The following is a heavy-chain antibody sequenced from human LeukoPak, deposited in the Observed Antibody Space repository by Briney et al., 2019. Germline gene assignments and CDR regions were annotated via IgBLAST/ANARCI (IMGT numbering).Heavy chain of an antibody. D-gene: IGHD4-23*01. CDR1: GLTFSSHW. V-gene: IGHV3-74*01. J-gene: IGHJ4*02. CDR2: ITNDGSST. Sequence: GGSLRLSCAASGLTFSSHWMHWVRQAPGKGLVWVSRITNDGSSTTYADSVKGRFTISRDNAKNSLYLQMNSLRAEDTAVYYCAREGPFGGTYYFDYWGQGSLVTVSS. CDR3: AREGPFGGTYYFDY.